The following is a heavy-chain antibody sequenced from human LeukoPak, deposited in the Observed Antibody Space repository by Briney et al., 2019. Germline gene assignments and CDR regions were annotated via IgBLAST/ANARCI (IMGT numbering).Heavy chain of an antibody. V-gene: IGHV3-15*01. D-gene: IGHD3-22*01. CDR1: VTNAW. J-gene: IGHJ4*02. CDR2: IKTTNEGGPT. CDR3: TADLSDSAGYSFEC. Sequence: GGSLRLSCAGSVTNAWMSWVRQAPGKGLEWVGRIKTTNEGGPTDYAAPAKGRFTISRDDSKSTLYLQMNSLKTEDTAVYYCTADLSDSAGYSFECWGQGTLVTVSS.